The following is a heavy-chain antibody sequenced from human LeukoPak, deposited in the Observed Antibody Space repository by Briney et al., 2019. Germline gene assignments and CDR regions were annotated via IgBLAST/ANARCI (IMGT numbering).Heavy chain of an antibody. CDR3: AKDVPHCSSTSCYGMDV. CDR1: GFTFSSYD. V-gene: IGHV3-30*18. D-gene: IGHD2-2*01. Sequence: GGSLRLSCAASGFTFSSYDMNWVRQAPGKGLEWVAVISYGGSNKYYADSVKGRFTISRDNSKNPLYLQMNSLRAEDTAVYYCAKDVPHCSSTSCYGMDVWGQGTTVTVSS. J-gene: IGHJ6*02. CDR2: ISYGGSNK.